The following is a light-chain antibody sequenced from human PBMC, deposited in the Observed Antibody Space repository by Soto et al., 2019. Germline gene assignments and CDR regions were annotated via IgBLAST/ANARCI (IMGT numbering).Light chain of an antibody. CDR3: CSYYGITIVV. CDR1: SSDVGSYNL. V-gene: IGLV2-23*01. CDR2: EGS. Sequence: QSVLTQPASVSGSPGQSITISCTGTSSDVGSYNLVSWYQQHPGKAPKLMIYEGSKRPSGVSNRFSGSKSGNTASLTISGLQAEFFADYYSCSYYGITIVVFGGG. J-gene: IGLJ2*01.